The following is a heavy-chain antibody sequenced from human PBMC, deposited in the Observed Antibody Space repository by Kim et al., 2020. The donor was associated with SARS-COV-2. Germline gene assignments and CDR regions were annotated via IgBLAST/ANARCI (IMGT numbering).Heavy chain of an antibody. J-gene: IGHJ6*02. CDR2: INHSGST. V-gene: IGHV4-34*01. CDR3: ARGLLFTMVRGVNYYYGMDV. D-gene: IGHD3-10*01. CDR1: GGSLSGYY. Sequence: SETLSLTCAVYGGSLSGYYWSWIRQPPGKGLEWIGEINHSGSTNYNPSLKSRVTISVDTSKNQFSLKLSSVTAADTAVYYCARGLLFTMVRGVNYYYGMDVWGQGTTVTVSS.